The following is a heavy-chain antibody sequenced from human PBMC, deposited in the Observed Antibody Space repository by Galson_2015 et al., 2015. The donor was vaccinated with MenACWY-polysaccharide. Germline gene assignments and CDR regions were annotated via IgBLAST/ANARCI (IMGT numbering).Heavy chain of an antibody. V-gene: IGHV3-23*01. D-gene: IGHD2-15*01. Sequence: SLRLSCADSGFSFSSYAINWVRQAPGKGLEWVAGIGSSGGSTQFAGSVKGRFTISRDNSKNTVYLQMDSLRAEDTAVYYCAAGYFRYDYWGQGTPVTVSS. CDR2: IGSSGGST. CDR1: GFSFSSYA. J-gene: IGHJ4*02. CDR3: AAGYFRYDY.